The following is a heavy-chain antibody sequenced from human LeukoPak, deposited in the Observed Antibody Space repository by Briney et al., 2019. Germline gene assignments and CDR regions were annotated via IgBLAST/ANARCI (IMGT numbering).Heavy chain of an antibody. J-gene: IGHJ5*02. CDR3: AREGCSSTSCYRGDNWFDP. Sequence: ASVKVSCKASGYTFTSYCMHWVRQAPGQGLEWMGIINPSGGSTSYAQKFQGGVTMTRDTSTSTVYMELSSLRSEDTAVYYCAREGCSSTSCYRGDNWFDPWGQGTLVTVSS. D-gene: IGHD2-2*02. CDR2: INPSGGST. V-gene: IGHV1-46*01. CDR1: GYTFTSYC.